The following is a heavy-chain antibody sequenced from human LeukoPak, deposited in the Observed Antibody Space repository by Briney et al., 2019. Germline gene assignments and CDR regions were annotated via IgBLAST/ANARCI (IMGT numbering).Heavy chain of an antibody. CDR2: INHSGGT. V-gene: IGHV4-34*01. J-gene: IGHJ4*02. CDR3: AREKTYYDTSGNYYGGVFDY. Sequence: SETLSLTCAVYVGSFSGDYWSWIRQPPGKGLEWIGEINHSGGTNYNPSLKSRVTISVDTSKSQFSLKLSSVTAADTAVYYCAREKTYYDTSGNYYGGVFDYWGQGTLVTVSS. CDR1: VGSFSGDY. D-gene: IGHD3-22*01.